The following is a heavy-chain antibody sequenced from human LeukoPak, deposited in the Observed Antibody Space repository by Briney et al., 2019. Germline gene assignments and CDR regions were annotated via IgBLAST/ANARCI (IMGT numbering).Heavy chain of an antibody. V-gene: IGHV1-8*01. CDR2: MNPNSDNT. CDR1: GYTFTNYE. Sequence: GASVAVSCKASGYTFTNYEINWVRQAPGQGPEWMGWMNPNSDNTGYAQTFQGRVTMTRNTSISTVYMELSSLRSEDTAMYYCARGPALLWFGEDWGQGTLVTVSS. J-gene: IGHJ4*02. D-gene: IGHD3-10*01. CDR3: ARGPALLWFGED.